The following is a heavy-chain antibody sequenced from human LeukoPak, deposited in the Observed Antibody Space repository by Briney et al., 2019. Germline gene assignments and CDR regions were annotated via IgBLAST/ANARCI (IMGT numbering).Heavy chain of an antibody. CDR3: AKDMVRSGYYELLQN. V-gene: IGHV3-9*01. D-gene: IGHD3-22*01. CDR2: ISWNSGKT. J-gene: IGHJ4*02. Sequence: GRSLRLSCAASGFKFDDYAMHWVRQAPGKGLEWVSGISWNSGKTDYADPVKGRFTISRDNAKNSLYLQMNSLRAEDTGLYYCAKDMVRSGYYELLQNWGQGTLVTVSS. CDR1: GFKFDDYA.